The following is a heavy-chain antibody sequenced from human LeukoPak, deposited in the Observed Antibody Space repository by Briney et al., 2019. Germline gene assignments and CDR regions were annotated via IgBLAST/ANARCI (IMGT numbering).Heavy chain of an antibody. Sequence: GGSLRLSCAASGFTFSSYGMHWVRQAPGKGLEWVAVIWYDGSNKYYADSVKGRFTISRDNSKNTLYLQMNSLRAEDTAVYYCARPSQGGGNWFDPWGQGTLVTVSS. CDR2: IWYDGSNK. D-gene: IGHD3-16*01. J-gene: IGHJ5*02. CDR3: ARPSQGGGNWFDP. V-gene: IGHV3-33*01. CDR1: GFTFSSYG.